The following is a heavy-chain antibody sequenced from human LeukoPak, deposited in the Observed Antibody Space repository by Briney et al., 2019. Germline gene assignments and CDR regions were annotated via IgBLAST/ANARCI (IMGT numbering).Heavy chain of an antibody. D-gene: IGHD6-13*01. CDR1: GYTFTSYG. J-gene: IGHJ3*02. Sequence: ASVKVSRKASGYTFTSYGISWVRQAPRQGLEWMGWISAYNGNTNYAQKLQGRVTMTTDTSTSTAYMELRGLGSDDTAVYYCARCRRYSSSWYRVLDAFDIWGQGTMVTVSS. CDR3: ARCRRYSSSWYRVLDAFDI. V-gene: IGHV1-18*01. CDR2: ISAYNGNT.